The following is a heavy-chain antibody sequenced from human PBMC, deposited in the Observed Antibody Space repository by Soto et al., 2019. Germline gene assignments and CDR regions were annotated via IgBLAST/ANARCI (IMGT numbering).Heavy chain of an antibody. CDR1: GFSFTTYG. V-gene: IGHV3-33*06. CDR3: VKDHCGGDCYSNPYFDY. J-gene: IGHJ4*02. Sequence: QVQLVESGGGVVQPGGSLRLSCAASGFSFTTYGLHWVRQAPGKGLEWVAVIWYDGSKTYYADSVKGRFTISRDNSKNTLYLHMNSVRVEDTAMYYCVKDHCGGDCYSNPYFDYWGQGTLVTVSS. CDR2: IWYDGSKT. D-gene: IGHD2-21*02.